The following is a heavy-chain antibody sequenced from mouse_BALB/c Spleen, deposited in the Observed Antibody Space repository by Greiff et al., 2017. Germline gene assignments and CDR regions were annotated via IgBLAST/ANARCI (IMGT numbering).Heavy chain of an antibody. CDR3: ARGDWMDY. V-gene: IGHV1-80*01. J-gene: IGHJ4*01. Sequence: VQLQQSGAELVRPGSSVKISCKASGYAFSSYWMTWVKQRPGQGLEWIGQIYPGDGDTNYNGKFKGKATLTADKSSSTAYMQLSSLTSEDSAVYYCARGDWMDYWGQGTSVTVSA. D-gene: IGHD3-3*01. CDR1: GYAFSSYW. CDR2: IYPGDGDT.